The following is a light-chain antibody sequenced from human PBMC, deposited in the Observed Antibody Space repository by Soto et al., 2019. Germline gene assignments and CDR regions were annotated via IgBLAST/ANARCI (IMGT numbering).Light chain of an antibody. CDR3: LQNYIYPLT. V-gene: IGKV1-6*01. J-gene: IGKJ4*01. CDR2: AAA. Sequence: AIPMTQSPSSLSASVGDSVTITCRASQGIRNDLGWYQQKPGKAPKLLIYAAASLQSGVPSRFSGSGSATDFTLTITSLQPEDFATYYCLQNYIYPLTFGGGTKVDIK. CDR1: QGIRND.